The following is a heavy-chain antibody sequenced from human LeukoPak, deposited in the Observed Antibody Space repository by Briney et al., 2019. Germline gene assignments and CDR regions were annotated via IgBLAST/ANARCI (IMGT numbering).Heavy chain of an antibody. CDR1: GGSISSGGYS. V-gene: IGHV4-30-2*01. Sequence: SETLSLTCAVSGGSISSGGYSWSWIQQPPGKGLEWIGYIYHSGSTYYNPSLKSRVTISVDRSKNQFSLKLSSVTAADTAVYYCARGGLRWYFDLWGRGTLVTVSS. J-gene: IGHJ2*01. D-gene: IGHD2-15*01. CDR3: ARGGLRWYFDL. CDR2: IYHSGST.